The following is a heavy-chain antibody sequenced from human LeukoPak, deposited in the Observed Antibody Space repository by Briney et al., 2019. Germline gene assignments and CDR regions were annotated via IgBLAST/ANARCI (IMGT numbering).Heavy chain of an antibody. Sequence: PGGSLRLSCAASGFTFSSYAMTWVRQAPGPGQEWVSSLSGSGGATRYAGSVKGWFTISRDNTNNVMYLQMNGLRADVTASYVCAKDRTAYSRSGGDYLGAFDLWGRGTVVTVSS. D-gene: IGHD3-10*01. CDR1: GFTFSSYA. J-gene: IGHJ3*01. CDR3: AKDRTAYSRSGGDYLGAFDL. V-gene: IGHV3-23*01. CDR2: LSGSGGAT.